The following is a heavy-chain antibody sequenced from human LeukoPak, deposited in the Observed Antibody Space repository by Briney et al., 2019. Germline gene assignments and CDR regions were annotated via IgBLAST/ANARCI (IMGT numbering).Heavy chain of an antibody. D-gene: IGHD5-12*01. Sequence: GGSLRLSCAASGFTFSSYGMHWVRQAPGKGLEWVAVISYDGSNKYYADSVKDRFTISRDNSKNTLYLQMNSLRAEDTAVYYCAKDSLVDIVATWPPDYFDYWGQGTLVTVSS. CDR3: AKDSLVDIVATWPPDYFDY. J-gene: IGHJ4*02. V-gene: IGHV3-30*18. CDR1: GFTFSSYG. CDR2: ISYDGSNK.